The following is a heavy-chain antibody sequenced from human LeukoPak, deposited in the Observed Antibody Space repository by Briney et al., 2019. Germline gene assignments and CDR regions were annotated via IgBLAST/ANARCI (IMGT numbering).Heavy chain of an antibody. J-gene: IGHJ4*02. D-gene: IGHD5-18*01. CDR3: ARGRKYTSGYRVTELGSGYSDY. Sequence: SETLSLTCTVSGGYISSYYWSWIRQPPGKGLEWIGSIYNSGSTYYNPSFKSRVIVSLDTSKNQFSLRLTSVTAADTAVYYCARGRKYTSGYRVTELGSGYSDYWDQGTLVTVSS. CDR1: GGYISSYY. V-gene: IGHV4-59*12. CDR2: IYNSGST.